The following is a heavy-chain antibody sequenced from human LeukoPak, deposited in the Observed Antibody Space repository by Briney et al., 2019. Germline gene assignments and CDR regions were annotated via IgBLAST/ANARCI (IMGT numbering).Heavy chain of an antibody. CDR3: ARGSLGIDY. CDR2: ISTSGST. J-gene: IGHJ4*02. V-gene: IGHV4-61*02. D-gene: IGHD3-10*01. CDR1: GGSIRSGSYY. Sequence: PSQTLSLTCSVSGGSIRSGSYYWSWIRQPAGKGLEWIGRISTSGSTNYNPSLKSRVTISVDTSKSQFSLKLSSVTAADTAVYFCARGSLGIDYWGQGTLVTVSS.